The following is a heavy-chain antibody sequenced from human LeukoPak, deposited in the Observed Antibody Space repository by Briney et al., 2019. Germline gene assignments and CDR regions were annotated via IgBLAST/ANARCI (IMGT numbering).Heavy chain of an antibody. CDR1: GYSISSGYY. CDR2: IYHSGST. CDR3: ARLRDGYNYETPFDY. D-gene: IGHD5-24*01. Sequence: PSETLSLTCAVSGYSISSGYYWGWIRQPPGKGLEWIGSIYHSGSTYYNPSLKSQVTISVDTSKNQFSLKLSSVTAADTAVYYCARLRDGYNYETPFDYWGQGTLVAVTS. V-gene: IGHV4-38-2*01. J-gene: IGHJ4*02.